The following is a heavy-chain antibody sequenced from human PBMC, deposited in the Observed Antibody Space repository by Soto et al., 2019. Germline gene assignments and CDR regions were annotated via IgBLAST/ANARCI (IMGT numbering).Heavy chain of an antibody. CDR1: GGTFSSYA. J-gene: IGHJ3*02. Sequence: QVQLVQSGAEVKKPGSSVQVSCKASGGTFSSYAISWVRQAPGRGLDWMGGIMPIFGTANYAQKFQGRVTITADESTSTAYMELSSLRSEDTAVYYCARTYDRSGLLARDAFDIWGQGTMVTVSS. V-gene: IGHV1-69*01. CDR2: IMPIFGTA. CDR3: ARTYDRSGLLARDAFDI. D-gene: IGHD3-22*01.